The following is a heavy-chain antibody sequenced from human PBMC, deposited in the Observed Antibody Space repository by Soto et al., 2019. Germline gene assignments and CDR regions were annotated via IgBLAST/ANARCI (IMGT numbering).Heavy chain of an antibody. D-gene: IGHD6-6*01. Sequence: SETLSLTCTVSGASIITGNFYWAWIRQSPGTGLEWMDSMCFSRNTYFNPSLKSRVTISVDTSKNQFSLKLSSVTAADAAVYYCARVLEYSSRWFDPWGQGTLVTVSS. J-gene: IGHJ5*02. CDR1: GASIITGNFY. CDR3: ARVLEYSSRWFDP. V-gene: IGHV4-39*07. CDR2: MCFSRNT.